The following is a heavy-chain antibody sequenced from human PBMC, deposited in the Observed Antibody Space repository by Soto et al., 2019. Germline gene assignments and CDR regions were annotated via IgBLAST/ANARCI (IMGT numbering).Heavy chain of an antibody. J-gene: IGHJ4*02. CDR1: GFTFRTYY. CDR2: ISAGSSNI. Sequence: EVELVESGGGLVKPGGSLKLSCAASGFTFRTYYMIWVRQAPGKGLEGVSTISAGSSNIDYAPSVKGRFTISRDNAKNLLYLQINSLRAEDTAVYYCARQYPSSSRHFDHWGQGTLVIVSS. CDR3: ARQYPSSSRHFDH. D-gene: IGHD6-6*01. V-gene: IGHV3-21*01.